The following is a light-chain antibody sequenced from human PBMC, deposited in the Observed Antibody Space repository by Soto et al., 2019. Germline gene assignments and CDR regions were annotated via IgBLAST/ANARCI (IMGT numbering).Light chain of an antibody. CDR2: DVI. CDR1: SSDVGAYNY. CDR3: TSYAGSDNLV. Sequence: QSVLTQPPSASGSPGQSVTISCTGTSSDVGAYNYVCWYQQHPGKAPKLIIYDVIKRPSGVPARFSGSKSGSTASLTVSGLQAEDEADYYCTSYAGSDNLVFGGGTKLTVL. V-gene: IGLV2-8*01. J-gene: IGLJ2*01.